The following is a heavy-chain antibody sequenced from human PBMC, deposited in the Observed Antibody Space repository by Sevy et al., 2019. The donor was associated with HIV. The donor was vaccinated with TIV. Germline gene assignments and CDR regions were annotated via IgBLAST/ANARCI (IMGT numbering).Heavy chain of an antibody. D-gene: IGHD2-21*02. CDR1: GFTFSSYA. CDR3: ARKMELLVPDY. V-gene: IGHV3-23*01. J-gene: IGHJ4*02. CDR2: ISHSGGST. Sequence: GGSLRLSCAASGFTFSSYAMNWVRQAPGKGLEWVSAISHSGGSTYYADSVKGRFTISRDNSKNSLYLQMNSLRAEDTAVYYCARKMELLVPDYWGQGTLVTVSS.